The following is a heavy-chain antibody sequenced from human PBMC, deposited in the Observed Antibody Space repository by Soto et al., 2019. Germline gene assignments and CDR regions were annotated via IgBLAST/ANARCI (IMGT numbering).Heavy chain of an antibody. CDR1: GFTFNTYA. CDR3: ARPGLPVPGTRYFDH. V-gene: IGHV3-23*05. Sequence: YLRLSCAASGFTFNTYAMSWVRQAPGKGLEWVSAIGSDGTAIQYADSVKGRFTIFKDNSKDTLYLQMNSLRAEDTAVYYCARPGLPVPGTRYFDHWGQGTLVTVSS. D-gene: IGHD6-19*01. J-gene: IGHJ4*02. CDR2: IGSDGTAI.